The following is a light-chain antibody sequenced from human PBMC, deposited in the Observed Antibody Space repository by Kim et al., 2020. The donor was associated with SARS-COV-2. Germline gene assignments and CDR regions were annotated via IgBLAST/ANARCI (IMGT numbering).Light chain of an antibody. CDR1: TGAVTSGYY. CDR2: STN. J-gene: IGLJ3*02. CDR3: LLFYGGGLRV. V-gene: IGLV7-43*01. Sequence: QAVVTQEPSLTVSPGGTVTLTCASSTGAVTSGYYPRWFQQKPGQAPRALIYSTNSKHSWTPARFSGSLLGGKAALTLSGVQPEDEADYYCLLFYGGGLRVFGGGTQLTVL.